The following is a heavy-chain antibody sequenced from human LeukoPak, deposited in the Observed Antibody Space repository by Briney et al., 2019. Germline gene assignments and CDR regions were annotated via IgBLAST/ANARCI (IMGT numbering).Heavy chain of an antibody. CDR1: GFTFSDYT. V-gene: IGHV3-33*01. CDR3: ARDQQTTYYYDSSGYYTPDY. D-gene: IGHD3-22*01. Sequence: GGSLRLSCPASGFTFSDYTMQWLRQAPGKGLEWVAVIWHDGTYISYGDSVKGRFTISRDNSKNTLYLQMNSLRAEDTAVYYCARDQQTTYYYDSSGYYTPDYWGQGTLVTVSS. J-gene: IGHJ4*02. CDR2: IWHDGTYI.